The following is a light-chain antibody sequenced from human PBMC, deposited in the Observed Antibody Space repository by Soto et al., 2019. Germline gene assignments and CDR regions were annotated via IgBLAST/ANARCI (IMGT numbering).Light chain of an antibody. CDR1: QTISSW. CDR3: QQYNSYWT. CDR2: KAS. J-gene: IGKJ1*01. Sequence: DIQMTQSPSTLSGSVGYRFTITCRASQTISSWLSWYQQKPGKAPRLLIYKASTLKSGVPSRFSGSGSGTEITLTISSLQPDDFATYYCQQYNSYWTFGQGTTGDIK. V-gene: IGKV1-5*03.